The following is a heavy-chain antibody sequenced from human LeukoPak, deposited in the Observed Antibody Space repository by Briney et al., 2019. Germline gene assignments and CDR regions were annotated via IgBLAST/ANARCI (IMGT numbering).Heavy chain of an antibody. Sequence: ASVKVSCKASGYTFTGYYMHWVRQAPGQGVGWMGWTNPNSGGTNYTQNFRGRVTMTRDTSISTAYMELSRLRSYHTAGYYYASESSSSYNYWGQGTLVTVSS. CDR1: GYTFTGYY. CDR3: ASESSSSYNY. D-gene: IGHD6-6*01. J-gene: IGHJ4*02. CDR2: TNPNSGGT. V-gene: IGHV1-2*02.